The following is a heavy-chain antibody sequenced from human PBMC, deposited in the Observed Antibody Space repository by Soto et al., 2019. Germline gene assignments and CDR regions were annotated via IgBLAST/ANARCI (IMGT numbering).Heavy chain of an antibody. CDR3: ARDLYDSSGLDY. CDR1: GFTFSSYS. J-gene: IGHJ4*02. D-gene: IGHD3-22*01. CDR2: IRAVTSHI. V-gene: IGHV3-21*01. Sequence: EVQLVESGGGLVKPGGSLRLSCAASGFTFSSYSMNWVRQAPGKGLEWVSSIRAVTSHIYNAESVKGRFTISRDNAKNTLYLQMDSLRAEDTAVYYCARDLYDSSGLDYWGQGTPVTVSS.